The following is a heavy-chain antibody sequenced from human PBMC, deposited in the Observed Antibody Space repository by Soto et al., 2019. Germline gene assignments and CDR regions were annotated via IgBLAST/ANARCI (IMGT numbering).Heavy chain of an antibody. V-gene: IGHV4-59*08. J-gene: IGHJ5*02. CDR3: ARQEGSGNSYRGLLWLDP. Sequence: SETLSLTCNVSGGSITSSYWSWIRQPPGKGLEWIGYIYYSGTTKYNPSLKSRLTISIDTSRNQFSLRLNSVTAADTAVYYCARQEGSGNSYRGLLWLDPWGQGTLVTVSS. CDR1: GGSITSSY. D-gene: IGHD5-18*01. CDR2: IYYSGTT.